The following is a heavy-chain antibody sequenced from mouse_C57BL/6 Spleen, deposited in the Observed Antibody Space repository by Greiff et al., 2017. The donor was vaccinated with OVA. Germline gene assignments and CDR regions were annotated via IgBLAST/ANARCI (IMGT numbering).Heavy chain of an antibody. J-gene: IGHJ2*01. Sequence: QVQLQQPGAELVKPGASVKLSCKASGYTFTSYWMHWVKQRPGQGLEWIGMIHPNSGSTNYNEKFKSKATLTVDKSSSTAYMQLSSLTSEDSAVYYGASPSITTVAHYFDYWGQGTTLTVSS. CDR2: IHPNSGST. V-gene: IGHV1-64*01. CDR1: GYTFTSYW. CDR3: ASPSITTVAHYFDY. D-gene: IGHD1-1*01.